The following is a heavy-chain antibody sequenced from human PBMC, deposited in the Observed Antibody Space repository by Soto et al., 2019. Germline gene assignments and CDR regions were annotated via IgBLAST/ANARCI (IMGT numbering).Heavy chain of an antibody. J-gene: IGHJ4*02. CDR1: GFPFSTYA. CDR3: AKEGRNSYGYDI. D-gene: IGHD5-18*01. CDR2: ITNTGDNT. V-gene: IGHV3-23*01. Sequence: EVQLLESGGDLVQPGGSLRLSCAASGFPFSTYAMSWVRQAPGKGVEWVSIITNTGDNTHYTVSVNVRFTISRDNTKKTLYLQMNSPRAKDTAVYYCAKEGRNSYGYDIWGQGILVPVSS.